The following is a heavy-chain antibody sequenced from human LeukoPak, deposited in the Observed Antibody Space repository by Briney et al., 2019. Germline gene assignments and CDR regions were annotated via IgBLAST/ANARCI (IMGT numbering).Heavy chain of an antibody. CDR3: ARDSHGYSSSSHLGY. J-gene: IGHJ4*02. D-gene: IGHD6-6*01. CDR1: GGSISSGGYY. CDR2: IYYSGST. V-gene: IGHV4-31*03. Sequence: SETLSLTCTVSGGSISSGGYYWRWIRQHPGKGLEWIVYIYYSGSTYYNLSLKSRVTISVDTSKNQFSLKLTSVTAADTAVYYCARDSHGYSSSSHLGYWGQGTLVTVSS.